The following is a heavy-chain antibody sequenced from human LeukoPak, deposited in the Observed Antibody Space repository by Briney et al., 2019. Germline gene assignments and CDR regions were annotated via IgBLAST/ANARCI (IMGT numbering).Heavy chain of an antibody. CDR2: IYYSGST. CDR1: GGSISSYY. CDR3: ARDPGPGYGENWFDP. J-gene: IGHJ5*02. D-gene: IGHD5-12*01. V-gene: IGHV4-59*01. Sequence: SETLSLTCTVSGGSISSYYWSWIRQPPGKGLEWIEYIYYSGSTNYNPSLKSRVTISVDTSKNQFSLKLSSVTAADTAVYYCARDPGPGYGENWFDPWGQGTLVTVSS.